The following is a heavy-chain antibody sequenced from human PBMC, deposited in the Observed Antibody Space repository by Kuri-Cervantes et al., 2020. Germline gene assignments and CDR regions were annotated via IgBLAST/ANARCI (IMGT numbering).Heavy chain of an antibody. D-gene: IGHD3-10*01. Sequence: ESLKISCTVSGGSISSGSYYWSWIRQPAGKGLEWIGYIYYSGSTNYNPSLKSRVTISVDTSKNQFSLKLSSVTAADTAVYYCASSSSRGPRQLWFGYWGQGTLVTVSS. CDR3: ASSSSRGPRQLWFGY. CDR2: IYYSGST. J-gene: IGHJ4*02. CDR1: GGSISSGSYY. V-gene: IGHV4-61*10.